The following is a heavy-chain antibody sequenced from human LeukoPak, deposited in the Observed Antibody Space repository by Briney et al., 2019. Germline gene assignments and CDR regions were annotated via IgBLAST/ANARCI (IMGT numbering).Heavy chain of an antibody. Sequence: SETLSLTCAAYGGSFSGYYWSWIRQPPGKGLEWIGEINHSGSTNYNPSLKSRVTTSVDTSKNQFSLKLSSVTAADTAVYYCARAYGSGSYITYWGQGTLVTVSS. CDR2: INHSGST. J-gene: IGHJ4*02. V-gene: IGHV4-34*01. CDR1: GGSFSGYY. CDR3: ARAYGSGSYITY. D-gene: IGHD3-10*01.